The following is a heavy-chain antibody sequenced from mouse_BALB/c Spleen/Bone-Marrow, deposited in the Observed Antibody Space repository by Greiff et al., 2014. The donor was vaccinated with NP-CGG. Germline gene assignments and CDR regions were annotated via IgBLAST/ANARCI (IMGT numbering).Heavy chain of an antibody. D-gene: IGHD2-3*01. V-gene: IGHV1S81*02. J-gene: IGHJ4*01. Sequence: VQLQQSGAELAKPGASVKLSCKASGYTFTSYWMHWVKQRPGQGLEWIGEINPSNGRTNYNEKFKSKATLTVDKSSSTAYMQLSSLTSEDSAVYYCARSDGYYPYYYAMDYWGQGTSVTVSS. CDR1: GYTFTSYW. CDR3: ARSDGYYPYYYAMDY. CDR2: INPSNGRT.